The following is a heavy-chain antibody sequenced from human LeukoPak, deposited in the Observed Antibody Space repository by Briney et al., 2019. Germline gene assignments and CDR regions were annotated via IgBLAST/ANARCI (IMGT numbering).Heavy chain of an antibody. V-gene: IGHV3-74*01. D-gene: IGHD3-9*01. CDR3: ATGSAEYDSDIFDY. CDR2: INSDGSST. Sequence: GGSLRLSCAASGFTFSCHWTHWVRQAPGKGLVWVSRINSDGSSTSYADSVKGRFTISRDNAKNTLYLQMNTLRAEDAAVYYCATGSAEYDSDIFDYWGQGTLVTVSS. CDR1: GFTFSCHW. J-gene: IGHJ4*02.